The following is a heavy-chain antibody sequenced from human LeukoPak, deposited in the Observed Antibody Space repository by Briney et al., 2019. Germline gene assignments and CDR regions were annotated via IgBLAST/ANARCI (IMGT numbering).Heavy chain of an antibody. CDR2: INPNSGGT. D-gene: IGHD3-9*01. V-gene: IGHV1-2*02. Sequence: EASVKVSCKASGYTFTGYYMHWVRQAPGQGLEWMGWINPNSGGTNYAQKFQGRVTLTRDTSISTAYMELSSLRSEDTAVYYCARGPDYDLLTGYPDYYYSMDVWGKGTTVTVSS. J-gene: IGHJ6*03. CDR1: GYTFTGYY. CDR3: ARGPDYDLLTGYPDYYYSMDV.